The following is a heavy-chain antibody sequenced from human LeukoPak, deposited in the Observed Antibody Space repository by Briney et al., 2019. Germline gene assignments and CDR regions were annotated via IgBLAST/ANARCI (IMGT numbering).Heavy chain of an antibody. D-gene: IGHD3-10*01. CDR2: IYDSGST. CDR3: ARRSSRVRGVISPFDY. J-gene: IGHJ4*02. V-gene: IGHV4-39*01. Sequence: PSETLSLTCTVSGGSISSSSYYWGWIRQPPGKGLEWIGSIYDSGSTYYNPSLKSRVTIYVDTSKNQFSLKLSSVTAADTAVYYCARRSSRVRGVISPFDYWGQGTLVTVSS. CDR1: GGSISSSSYY.